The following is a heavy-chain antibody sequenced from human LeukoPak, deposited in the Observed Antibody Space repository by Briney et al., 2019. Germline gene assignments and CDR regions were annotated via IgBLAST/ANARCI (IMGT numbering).Heavy chain of an antibody. V-gene: IGHV4-59*08. Sequence: PSETLSLTCTVSGGSISGYYWSWIRQPPGKGLEWIGYIYYSGSTNYNPSLKSRVTISVDTSKNQFSLKLSSVTAADTAVYYCARRDGYAYFDYWGQGTLVTVSS. CDR2: IYYSGST. J-gene: IGHJ4*02. CDR3: ARRDGYAYFDY. D-gene: IGHD3-16*01. CDR1: GGSISGYY.